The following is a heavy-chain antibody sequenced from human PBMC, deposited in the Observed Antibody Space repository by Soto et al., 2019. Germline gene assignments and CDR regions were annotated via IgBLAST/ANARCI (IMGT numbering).Heavy chain of an antibody. Sequence: GESLNSDYQGPGYSFASYWIGWVGQMPGKDLEWMGIIYPDDSDTRYSPSFQGQVTISADKSLRTAYLQWTSLKASDTALYYCARTRSFTLGFYYDGMDVWGQGTTVTVSS. CDR1: GYSFASYW. J-gene: IGHJ6*02. V-gene: IGHV5-51*01. D-gene: IGHD6-6*01. CDR2: IYPDDSDT. CDR3: ARTRSFTLGFYYDGMDV.